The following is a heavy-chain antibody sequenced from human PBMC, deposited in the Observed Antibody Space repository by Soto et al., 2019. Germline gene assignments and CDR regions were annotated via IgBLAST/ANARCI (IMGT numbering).Heavy chain of an antibody. D-gene: IGHD7-27*01. CDR2: IYHSGST. CDR3: ASYNWGSLYYFDY. V-gene: IGHV4-30-2*01. Sequence: LSLTCAVSGGSISSGGYSWSWIRQPPGKGLEWIGYIYHSGSTYYNPSLKSRVTISVDRSKNQFSLKLSSVTAADTAVYYCASYNWGSLYYFDYWGQGTLVTVSS. CDR1: GGSISSGGYS. J-gene: IGHJ4*02.